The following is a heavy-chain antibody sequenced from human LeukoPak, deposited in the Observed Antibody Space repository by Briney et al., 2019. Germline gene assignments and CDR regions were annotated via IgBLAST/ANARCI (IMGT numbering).Heavy chain of an antibody. CDR1: GFTFGSYG. CDR2: IRYDGSNK. Sequence: GGSLRLSCAASGFTFGSYGMHWVRQAPGKGLEWVAFIRYDGSNKYYADSVKGRFTISRDNSKNTLYLQMNSLRAEDTAVYYCAKDLLTTTKVGRFDYWGQGTLVTVSS. V-gene: IGHV3-30*02. D-gene: IGHD1-26*01. CDR3: AKDLLTTTKVGRFDY. J-gene: IGHJ4*02.